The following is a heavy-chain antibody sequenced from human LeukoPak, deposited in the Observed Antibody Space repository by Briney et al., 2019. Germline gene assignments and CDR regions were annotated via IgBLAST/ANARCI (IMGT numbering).Heavy chain of an antibody. CDR3: ARDSHSIDIATPGGFDP. CDR2: AHSSGST. J-gene: IGHJ5*02. Sequence: SETLSLTCTVSGDSISSYFWSWIRQPPGKGLEWIWYAHSSGSTNYNPSLKSRVTISADASKNQFSLNLRSVTAADTAVYYCARDSHSIDIATPGGFDPWGQGTLVTVSS. V-gene: IGHV4-59*01. D-gene: IGHD1-26*01. CDR1: GDSISSYF.